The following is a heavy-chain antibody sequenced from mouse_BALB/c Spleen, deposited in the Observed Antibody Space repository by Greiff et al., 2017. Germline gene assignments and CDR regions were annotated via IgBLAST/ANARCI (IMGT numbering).Heavy chain of an antibody. CDR2: ISYDGSN. D-gene: IGHD2-3*01. CDR3: ARDGYSSAMDY. V-gene: IGHV3-6*02. J-gene: IGHJ4*01. CDR1: GYSITSGYY. Sequence: EVQLQESGPGLVKPSQSLSLTCSVTGYSITSGYYWNWIRQFPGNKLEWMGYISYDGSNNYNPSLKNRISITRDTSKNQFFLKLNSVTTEDTATYYCARDGYSSAMDYWGQGTSVTVSS.